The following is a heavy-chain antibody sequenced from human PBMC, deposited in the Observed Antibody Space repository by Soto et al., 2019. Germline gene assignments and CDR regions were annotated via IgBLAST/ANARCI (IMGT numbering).Heavy chain of an antibody. Sequence: LRLSCAASGFTFSSYAMSWVRQAPGKGLEWVSAISGSGGSTYYADSVKGRFTISRDNSKNTLYLQMNSLRAEDTAVYYCAKTYSSGWFPRQGFEYLDQGTLVTVSS. J-gene: IGHJ4*02. D-gene: IGHD6-19*01. CDR1: GFTFSSYA. CDR2: ISGSGGST. CDR3: AKTYSSGWFPRQGFEY. V-gene: IGHV3-23*01.